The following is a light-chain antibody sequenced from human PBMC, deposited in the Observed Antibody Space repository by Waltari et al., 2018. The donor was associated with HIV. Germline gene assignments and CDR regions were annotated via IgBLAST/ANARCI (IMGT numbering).Light chain of an antibody. J-gene: IGLJ3*02. CDR2: KDK. V-gene: IGLV3-25*03. CDR3: QSADSSETLGV. Sequence: YELTQPPPVSVSPRQTAQLICSGDALPDHYAHWYQQRPGQAPFLVIYKDKERPSGIPERFSGSSSGTTATLTISGVLEEDEADYYCQSADSSETLGVFGGGTKLTVL. CDR1: ALPDHY.